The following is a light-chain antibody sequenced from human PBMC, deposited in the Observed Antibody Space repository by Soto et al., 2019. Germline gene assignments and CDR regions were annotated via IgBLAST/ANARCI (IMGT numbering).Light chain of an antibody. CDR1: SSDVGSYNL. CDR2: EVS. Sequence: QSALTQAASVAGSPGQSITISCTGTSSDVGSYNLVSWYQQHPGKAPKLMIYEVSRRLSGLSSLFSGSKSGNTASQTISGLQDEDEAGYYCCSYAGSRTPLIFGTGTKLTVL. J-gene: IGLJ1*01. V-gene: IGLV2-23*02. CDR3: CSYAGSRTPLI.